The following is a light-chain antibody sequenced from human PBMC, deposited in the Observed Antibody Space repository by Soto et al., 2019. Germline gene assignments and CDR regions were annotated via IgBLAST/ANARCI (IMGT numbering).Light chain of an antibody. CDR1: QSVSSY. J-gene: IGKJ3*01. CDR2: DAS. Sequence: EIVLTQSPATLSLSPGERATLSCRARQSVSSYLAWYQQKPGQAPRLLIYDASNRATGIPARFSGSGSGTDFTLTISSLEPEDFAVYYCQQRSHWPPTFGPGTKVDIK. V-gene: IGKV3-11*01. CDR3: QQRSHWPPT.